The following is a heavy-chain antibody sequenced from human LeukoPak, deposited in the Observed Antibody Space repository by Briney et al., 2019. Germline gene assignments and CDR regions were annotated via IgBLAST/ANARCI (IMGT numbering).Heavy chain of an antibody. V-gene: IGHV3-23*01. CDR1: GFTFSSYA. Sequence: GGSLRLSCAASGFTFSSYAMSWVRQTPGKGLEWVSTISGSGGSTYYADSVKGRFTIPRDSSKNTLYLQMDSLRAEDTAVYYCAKEIEYCSSTSCYYYYGMDVWGQGTTVTVSS. D-gene: IGHD2-2*01. J-gene: IGHJ6*02. CDR3: AKEIEYCSSTSCYYYYGMDV. CDR2: ISGSGGST.